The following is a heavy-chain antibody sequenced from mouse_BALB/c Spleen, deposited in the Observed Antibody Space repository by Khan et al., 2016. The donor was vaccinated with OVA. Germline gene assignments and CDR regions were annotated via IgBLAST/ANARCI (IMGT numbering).Heavy chain of an antibody. V-gene: IGHV1-4*01. CDR2: INPSSGYT. CDR1: GYTFTSYT. Sequence: VELVESGAELARPGASVKMSCKASGYTFTSYTIHWIKQRPGQGLEWIGYINPSSGYTNYNQKFKDKATLTADKSSTTAYMQLSSLTSDDSAVYYCERDGAYYRNDGWFAYWGQGTLVTVSA. D-gene: IGHD2-14*01. CDR3: ERDGAYYRNDGWFAY. J-gene: IGHJ3*01.